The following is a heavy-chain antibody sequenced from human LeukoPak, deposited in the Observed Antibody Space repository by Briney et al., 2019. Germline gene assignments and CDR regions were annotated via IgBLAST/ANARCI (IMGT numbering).Heavy chain of an antibody. CDR1: GGSISSYY. Sequence: SETLSLTCTVSGGSISSYYWSWIRQPAGKGLEWIGRIHTSWTTYYNPSLKSRVTMSVDTSRNQFSLRLTSVTAADTAVYYCARGDYYDGGGRNWFDPWGQGTLVTVSS. CDR2: IHTSWTT. V-gene: IGHV4-4*07. CDR3: ARGDYYDGGGRNWFDP. D-gene: IGHD3-16*01. J-gene: IGHJ5*02.